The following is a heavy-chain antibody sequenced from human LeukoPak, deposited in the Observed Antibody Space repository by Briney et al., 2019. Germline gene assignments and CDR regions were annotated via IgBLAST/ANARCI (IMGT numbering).Heavy chain of an antibody. Sequence: SETLSLTCTVSGGSISSYYWSWIRQPPGKGLEWIGYINYSGSTSYNPSLKSRVTISVDTSKNQFSLRLSSVTAADTAAYYCARDVLLDYWGQGTLVTVSS. CDR3: ARDVLLDY. CDR1: GGSISSYY. V-gene: IGHV4-59*12. D-gene: IGHD6-6*01. CDR2: INYSGST. J-gene: IGHJ4*02.